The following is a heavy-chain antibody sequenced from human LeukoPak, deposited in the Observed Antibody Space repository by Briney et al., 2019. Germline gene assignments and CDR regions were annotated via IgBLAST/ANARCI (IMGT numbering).Heavy chain of an antibody. J-gene: IGHJ4*02. Sequence: PGGSLRLSCAASGLTFTAYWMHWVRQAPGKGLVWVSRIDGEGTYTTYADSVKGRFTISRDNAKNSLYLQMNSLRAEDTAVYYCARAPLRYSDYWGQGTLVTVSS. CDR2: IDGEGTYT. V-gene: IGHV3-74*03. CDR1: GLTFTAYW. CDR3: ARAPLRYSDY.